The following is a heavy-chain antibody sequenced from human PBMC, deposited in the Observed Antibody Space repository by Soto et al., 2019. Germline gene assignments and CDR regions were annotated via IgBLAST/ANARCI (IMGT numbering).Heavy chain of an antibody. J-gene: IGHJ6*02. V-gene: IGHV5-51*01. CDR1: GYSFTTYW. Sequence: GASLKISCQGSGYSFTTYWIGWVRQMPGKGLEWMGNIYPGNSDIRYSPSFQSQVTFSADKSISTAYLKWSGLKASDTAMYYCARLGIWSYGMDVWGQGTTVTVSS. D-gene: IGHD3-16*01. CDR2: IYPGNSDI. CDR3: ARLGIWSYGMDV.